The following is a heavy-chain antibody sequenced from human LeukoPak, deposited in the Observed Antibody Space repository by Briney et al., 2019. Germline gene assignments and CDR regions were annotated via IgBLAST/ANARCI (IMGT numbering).Heavy chain of an antibody. D-gene: IGHD3-10*01. Sequence: PGASVKVSCKASGYTFNSYDINWVRQATGQGLEWMGWMNPNSGNTGYAQKFQGRVTMTRNTSISTAYMELSSLRSEDTAVYYCARHPYYYGSGKYYMDVWGKGTTVTVSS. CDR3: ARHPYYYGSGKYYMDV. V-gene: IGHV1-8*01. J-gene: IGHJ6*03. CDR2: MNPNSGNT. CDR1: GYTFNSYD.